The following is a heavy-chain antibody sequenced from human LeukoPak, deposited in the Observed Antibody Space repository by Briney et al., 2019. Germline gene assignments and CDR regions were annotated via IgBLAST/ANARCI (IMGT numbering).Heavy chain of an antibody. CDR1: GFTFSSYW. J-gene: IGHJ4*02. V-gene: IGHV3-7*01. Sequence: QSGGSLGLSCVASGFTFSSYWMSWVRQAPGKGLEWVANIKQDGSEKYYVDSVKGRFTISRDNAKNSLYLQMNSLRAEDTAVYYCARDFGDDSLAYWGQGTLVTVSS. CDR3: ARDFGDDSLAY. D-gene: IGHD3-22*01. CDR2: IKQDGSEK.